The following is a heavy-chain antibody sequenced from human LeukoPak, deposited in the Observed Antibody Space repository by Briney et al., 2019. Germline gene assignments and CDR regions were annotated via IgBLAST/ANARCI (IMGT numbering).Heavy chain of an antibody. V-gene: IGHV4-38-2*02. Sequence: PSETLSLTCTVSGYSISSGYYWGWIRQPPGKGLEWIGSIYRSGTTNYNPSLKSRVTMSVDTSKNQFSLKLSSVTAADTAVYYCARDKWLAYWGQGTLVTVSS. D-gene: IGHD6-19*01. CDR3: ARDKWLAY. CDR1: GYSISSGYY. CDR2: IYRSGTT. J-gene: IGHJ4*02.